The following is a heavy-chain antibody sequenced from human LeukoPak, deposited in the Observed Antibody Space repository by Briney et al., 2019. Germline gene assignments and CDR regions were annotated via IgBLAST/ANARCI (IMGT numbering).Heavy chain of an antibody. Sequence: GSIYYSGSTYYNPSLKSRVTISVDTSKNQFSLKLSSVTAADTAVYYCARRVAARPSWFDPWGQGTLVTVSS. V-gene: IGHV4-39*01. CDR2: IYYSGST. D-gene: IGHD6-6*01. J-gene: IGHJ5*02. CDR3: ARRVAARPSWFDP.